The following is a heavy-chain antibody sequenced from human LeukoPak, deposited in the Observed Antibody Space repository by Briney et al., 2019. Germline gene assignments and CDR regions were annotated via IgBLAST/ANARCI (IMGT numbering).Heavy chain of an antibody. CDR2: ISSSSSYI. J-gene: IGHJ3*01. CDR1: GFTFSSYS. D-gene: IGHD6-19*01. V-gene: IGHV3-21*04. Sequence: GGSLRLSCAASGFTFSSYSMNWVRQAPGKGLEWVSSISSSSSYIYYADSVKGRFTISRDNAKNSLYLQMNSLRAEDTAVYFCAKDVDSSGWYTLSGAFDVWGQGTMVTVSS. CDR3: AKDVDSSGWYTLSGAFDV.